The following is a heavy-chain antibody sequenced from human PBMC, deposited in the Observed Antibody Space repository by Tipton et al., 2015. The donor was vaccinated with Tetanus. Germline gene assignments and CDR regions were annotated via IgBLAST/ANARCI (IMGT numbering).Heavy chain of an antibody. CDR3: ANFYYGSWSYRGGWRKFDY. Sequence: QLVQSGAEAKKPGASVKVSCKAPGYTFSNYGITWVRQAPGQGLEWMGWVSPYNGDTFFAQNVQGRVTMTTDTSTSTAYMELRTLRSDDTAVYYCANFYYGSWSYRGGWRKFDYWGQGTLVTVSS. CDR1: GYTFSNYG. D-gene: IGHD3-10*01. J-gene: IGHJ4*02. V-gene: IGHV1-18*01. CDR2: VSPYNGDT.